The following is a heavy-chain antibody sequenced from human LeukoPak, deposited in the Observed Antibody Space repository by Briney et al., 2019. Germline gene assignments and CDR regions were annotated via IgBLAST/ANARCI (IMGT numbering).Heavy chain of an antibody. V-gene: IGHV3-21*01. D-gene: IGHD3-10*01. CDR2: ISSGGTDI. Sequence: GGSLRLSCGASEFPFSGYKMIWVRQAPGKGLEWVSFISSGGTDIYYADSVKGRFAVTRDNAEKSLALQMNSLRAEDTAVYYCARVSLGYWGQGTLVTVSS. CDR3: ARVSLGY. J-gene: IGHJ4*02. CDR1: EFPFSGYK.